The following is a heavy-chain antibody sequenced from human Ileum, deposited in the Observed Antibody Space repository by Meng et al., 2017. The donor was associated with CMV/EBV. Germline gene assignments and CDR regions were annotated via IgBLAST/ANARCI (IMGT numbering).Heavy chain of an antibody. J-gene: IGHJ2*01. CDR2: RYNSGST. V-gene: IGHV4-30-4*01. Sequence: QVQLKGSVPGLWKPSRTLSLPCTVCGGSISSSNYFWSGIRQPPGKGLEWSGHRYNSGSTYYNPSLKSRITISVDTSKNQFSLKLSSVTAADTAVYYCARGQKGYFDLWGRGTLVTVSS. CDR3: ARGQKGYFDL. CDR1: GGSISSSNYF.